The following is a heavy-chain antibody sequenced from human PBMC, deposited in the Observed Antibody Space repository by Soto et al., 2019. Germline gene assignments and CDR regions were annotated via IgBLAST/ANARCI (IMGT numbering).Heavy chain of an antibody. Sequence: PGGSLRLSCAASGFTFSDYYMSWIRQAPGKGLECVSYISSSGSTIYYADSVKGRFTISRDNAKNSLYLQMNSLRAEDTAVYYCAGWLIYYYYGMDVWGQGTTVTVSS. J-gene: IGHJ6*02. CDR2: ISSSGSTI. D-gene: IGHD6-19*01. CDR1: GFTFSDYY. V-gene: IGHV3-11*04. CDR3: AGWLIYYYYGMDV.